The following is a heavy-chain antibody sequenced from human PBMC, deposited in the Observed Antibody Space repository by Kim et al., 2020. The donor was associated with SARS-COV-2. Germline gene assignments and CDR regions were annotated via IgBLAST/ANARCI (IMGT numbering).Heavy chain of an antibody. J-gene: IGHJ6*02. CDR3: ARDSLGLDTAMDYYYYYGMDV. D-gene: IGHD5-18*01. Sequence: ASVKVSCKASGYTFTSYAMHWVRQAPGQRLDWMGWINAGNGNTKYSQKFQGRVTITRDTSASTAYMELSSLRSEDTAVYYCARDSLGLDTAMDYYYYYGMDVWGQGTTVTVSS. CDR2: INAGNGNT. CDR1: GYTFTSYA. V-gene: IGHV1-3*01.